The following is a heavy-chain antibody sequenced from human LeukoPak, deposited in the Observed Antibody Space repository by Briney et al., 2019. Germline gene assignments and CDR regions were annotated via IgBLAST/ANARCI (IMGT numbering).Heavy chain of an antibody. CDR2: IHNSVNT. J-gene: IGHJ5*02. V-gene: IGHV4-59*01. CDR3: ARLLWFGELLGNWFDP. D-gene: IGHD3-10*01. CDR1: GDSISNYY. Sequence: SETLSLTCTVSGDSISNYYWSWIRLAPGKGLEWIGNIHNSVNTNYNPALKSRVTILIDTSKNQFSLRLSSMTAADTAVYYCARLLWFGELLGNWFDPWGQGTLVTVSS.